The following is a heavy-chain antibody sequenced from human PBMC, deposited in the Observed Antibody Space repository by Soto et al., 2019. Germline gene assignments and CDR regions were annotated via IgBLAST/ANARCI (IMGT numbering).Heavy chain of an antibody. CDR1: GFTFSSYV. V-gene: IGHV3-30-3*01. J-gene: IGHJ6*02. D-gene: IGHD3-3*01. CDR3: ARENVLRFLEWLEADGMDV. CDR2: ISYDGSNK. Sequence: QVQLVESGGGVVQPGRSLRLSCAASGFTFSSYVMHWVRQAPGKGLEWGAVISYDGSNKYYADSVKGRFTISRDNSKNTLYLHMNSLRAEDTAVYYCARENVLRFLEWLEADGMDVWGQGTTVTVSS.